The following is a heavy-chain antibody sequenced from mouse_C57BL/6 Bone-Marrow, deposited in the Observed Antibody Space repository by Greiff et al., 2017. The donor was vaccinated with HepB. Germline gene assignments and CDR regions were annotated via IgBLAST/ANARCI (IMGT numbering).Heavy chain of an antibody. CDR1: GYAFTNYL. CDR3: ARSTMITTGRAWFAY. V-gene: IGHV1-54*01. Sequence: VQLQQSGAELVRPGTSVKVSCKASGYAFTNYLIEWVKQRPGQGLEWIGVINPGSGGTNYNEKFKGKATLTADKSSSTAYMQLSSLTSEDSAVYFCARSTMITTGRAWFAYWGQGTLVTVSA. D-gene: IGHD2-4*01. J-gene: IGHJ3*01. CDR2: INPGSGGT.